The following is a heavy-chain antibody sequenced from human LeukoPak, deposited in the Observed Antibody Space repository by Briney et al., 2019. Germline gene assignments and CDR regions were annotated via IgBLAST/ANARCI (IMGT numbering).Heavy chain of an antibody. CDR2: IYYSGST. CDR3: ARGSRGYFLLKEQFDS. CDR1: GGSMSSSSYY. Sequence: SQSLSLTCTDSGGSMSSSSYYWAWIRQPPGRGLAWFGRIYYSGSTYYNPSLKSRVTISVDTSKNQFSLKLSSVTAADTAVYYCARGSRGYFLLKEQFDSWGQGTLVTVSS. D-gene: IGHD2/OR15-2a*01. J-gene: IGHJ4*02. V-gene: IGHV4-39*07.